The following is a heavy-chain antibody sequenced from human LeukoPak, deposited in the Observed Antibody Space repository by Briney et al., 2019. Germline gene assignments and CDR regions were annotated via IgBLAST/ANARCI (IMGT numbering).Heavy chain of an antibody. CDR2: INTDGGST. CDR1: GFTFGSYW. CDR3: GRGFSIVPAGIPDY. V-gene: IGHV3-74*01. D-gene: IGHD2-2*02. J-gene: IGHJ4*02. Sequence: GGSLRLSCAASGFTFGSYWMHWVRQAPGRGLVWVSRINTDGGSTTYADSVKGRFTISRDNAKNTLYLQMNSLRAEDTAVYYCGRGFSIVPAGIPDYWGLGTLVTVSS.